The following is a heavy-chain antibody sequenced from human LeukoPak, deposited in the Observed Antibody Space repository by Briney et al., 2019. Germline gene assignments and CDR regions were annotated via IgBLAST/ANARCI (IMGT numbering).Heavy chain of an antibody. J-gene: IGHJ5*02. Sequence: PGGSLRLSCAASGFTFSSYWMHWVRQAPGKGLVWVSRINSDGSSTSYADSVKGRFTISRDNAKNTLYLQMNSLRAEDTAVYYCASGLYCSGGSCYSDWFDPWGQGTLVTVSS. D-gene: IGHD2-15*01. V-gene: IGHV3-74*01. CDR2: INSDGSST. CDR1: GFTFSSYW. CDR3: ASGLYCSGGSCYSDWFDP.